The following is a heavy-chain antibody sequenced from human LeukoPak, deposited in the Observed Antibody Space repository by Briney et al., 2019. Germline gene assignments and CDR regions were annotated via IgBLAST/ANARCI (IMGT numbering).Heavy chain of an antibody. CDR2: IKQDGSEK. J-gene: IGHJ4*02. D-gene: IGHD5-12*01. Sequence: GGSLRLSCAASGFTFSSYWMSWVRQAPGKGLEWVANIKQDGSEKYYVDSVKGRFTISRDNAKSSLYLQMDSLRAEDTALYYCAKEYSGYDFDYWGQGTLVTVSS. CDR1: GFTFSSYW. V-gene: IGHV3-7*03. CDR3: AKEYSGYDFDY.